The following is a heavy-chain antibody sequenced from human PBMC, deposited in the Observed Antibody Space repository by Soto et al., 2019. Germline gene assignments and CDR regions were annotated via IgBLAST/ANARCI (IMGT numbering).Heavy chain of an antibody. CDR1: GGSISSYY. CDR2: IYNSGST. CDR3: ASMGYHYGSGSYPLDY. D-gene: IGHD3-10*01. V-gene: IGHV4-59*08. J-gene: IGHJ4*02. Sequence: QVQLQESGPGLVKPSETLSLTCTVSGGSISSYYWTWIRQPPGKGLEWIGFIYNSGSTHYNPSLSRRLTISVDTSKTQFSLKLRSVTAADTAVYYCASMGYHYGSGSYPLDYWGQGTLVTVSS.